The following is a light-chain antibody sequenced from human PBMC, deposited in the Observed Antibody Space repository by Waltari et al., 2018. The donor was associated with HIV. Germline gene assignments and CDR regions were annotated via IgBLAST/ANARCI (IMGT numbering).Light chain of an antibody. CDR3: ISYTSSSTRV. Sequence: QSALTQPASVSGSPGQSITISCTGTSSDIGIYNYVSWYQQHPGKTPKLMIYDVSKGPSGVSNRFSGSKSGNTASLTISGLQAEDEADYYCISYTSSSTRVFGGGTKLTVL. CDR1: SSDIGIYNY. CDR2: DVS. J-gene: IGLJ3*02. V-gene: IGLV2-14*03.